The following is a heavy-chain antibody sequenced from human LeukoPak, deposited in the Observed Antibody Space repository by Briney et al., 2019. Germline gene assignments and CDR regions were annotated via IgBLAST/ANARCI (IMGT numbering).Heavy chain of an antibody. Sequence: GESLKSSCKGSGYSFTNYWIGWVRQMPGKGREWMGIIYAGDTVTRYSPSFQGQVTVSADKSISTAYLQWTSLKAADTAMYYCARHQSPRYSSSWSPDYWGQGTLVTVSS. D-gene: IGHD6-13*01. V-gene: IGHV5-51*01. CDR2: IYAGDTVT. CDR1: GYSFTNYW. CDR3: ARHQSPRYSSSWSPDY. J-gene: IGHJ4*02.